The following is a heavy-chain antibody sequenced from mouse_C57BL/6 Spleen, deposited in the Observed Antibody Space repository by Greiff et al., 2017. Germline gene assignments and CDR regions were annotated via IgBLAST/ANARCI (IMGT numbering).Heavy chain of an antibody. J-gene: IGHJ1*03. CDR3: AQIYYGNYEGYFDV. Sequence: VQLQQSGPELVKPGASVKISCKASGYAFSSSWMNWVKPRPGKGLEWIGRIYPGDGDTNSNGKFKGKATLTADKSSSTAYMQLSRLTSEDSAVYFCAQIYYGNYEGYFDVWGTGTTVTVSS. CDR1: GYAFSSSW. D-gene: IGHD2-1*01. V-gene: IGHV1-82*01. CDR2: IYPGDGDT.